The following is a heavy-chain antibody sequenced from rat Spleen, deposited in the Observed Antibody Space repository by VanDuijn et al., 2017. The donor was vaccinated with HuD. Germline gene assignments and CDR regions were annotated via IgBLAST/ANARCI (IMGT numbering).Heavy chain of an antibody. CDR1: GFTFRNYD. J-gene: IGHJ2*01. Sequence: EVQLVESDGGLVQPGRSLKLSCAASGFTFRNYDMAWVRQAPKNGLEWVASINWGGSSTYYPDNVKGRFTISRDNAKNALYLQMDSLKSEDTATYYCARRFDFDYWGQGVMVTVSS. CDR3: ARRFDFDY. CDR2: INWGGSST. V-gene: IGHV5-29*01.